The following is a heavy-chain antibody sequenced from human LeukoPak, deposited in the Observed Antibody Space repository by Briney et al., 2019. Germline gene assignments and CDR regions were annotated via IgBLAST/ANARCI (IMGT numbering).Heavy chain of an antibody. D-gene: IGHD3-3*01. V-gene: IGHV7-4-1*02. CDR3: ARDPTRSVFGVVRSDY. CDR1: GYTFTSYA. J-gene: IGHJ4*02. Sequence: ASVKVSCKASGYTFTSYAMNWVRQAPGQGLEWMGWINTNTGNPTYVQGFTGRFVFSLDTSVSTAYLQISSLKAEDTAVYYCARDPTRSVFGVVRSDYWGQGTLVTVSS. CDR2: INTNTGNP.